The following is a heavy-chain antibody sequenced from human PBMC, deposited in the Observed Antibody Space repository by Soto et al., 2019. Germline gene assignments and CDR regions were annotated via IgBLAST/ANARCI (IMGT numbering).Heavy chain of an antibody. CDR3: ARYFRDFWSGYSRFDP. CDR2: INPSGGST. J-gene: IGHJ5*02. D-gene: IGHD3-3*01. V-gene: IGHV1-46*01. Sequence: ASVKVSCKASGYTFTSYYMHWVRQAPGQGLEWMGIINPSGGSTSYAQKFQGRVTMTRDTSTSTVYMELSSLRSEDTAVYYCARYFRDFWSGYSRFDPWGQGTLVTVSS. CDR1: GYTFTSYY.